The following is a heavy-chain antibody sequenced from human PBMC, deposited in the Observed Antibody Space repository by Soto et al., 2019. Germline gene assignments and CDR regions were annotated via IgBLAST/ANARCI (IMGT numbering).Heavy chain of an antibody. V-gene: IGHV6-1*01. D-gene: IGHD5-18*01. Sequence: SQTLSLTCAISRDSVSSNSAAWNWIRQSPSRGLEWLGRTYYRSKWYNDYAVSVKSRITINPDTSKNQFSLQLNSVTPEDTAVYYCARAESYGLSDYYYYGMDVWGQGTTVTVSS. CDR1: RDSVSSNSAA. J-gene: IGHJ6*02. CDR3: ARAESYGLSDYYYYGMDV. CDR2: TYYRSKWYN.